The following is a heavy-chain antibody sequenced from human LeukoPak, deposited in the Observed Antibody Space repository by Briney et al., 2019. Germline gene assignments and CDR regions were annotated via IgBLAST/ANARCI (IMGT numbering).Heavy chain of an antibody. Sequence: SVKVSCKASGGTFSSYAISWVRQAPGQGLEWMGGIIPIFGTANYAQKFQGRVTITTDESTSTAYMELSSLRSEDTAVYYCAVEWQNPGMVGATNGCGYWGQETLVT. CDR2: IIPIFGTA. V-gene: IGHV1-69*05. CDR3: AVEWQNPGMVGATNGCGY. D-gene: IGHD1-26*01. J-gene: IGHJ4*02. CDR1: GGTFSSYA.